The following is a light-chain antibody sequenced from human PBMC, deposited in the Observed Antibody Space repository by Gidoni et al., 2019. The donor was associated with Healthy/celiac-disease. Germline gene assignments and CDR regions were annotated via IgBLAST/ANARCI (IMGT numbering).Light chain of an antibody. V-gene: IGKV3-11*01. CDR1: QSVSSY. CDR3: QQRSNWPRIT. Sequence: EIVLTQSPATLSLSPGERATLSCRASQSVSSYLAWYQQKPGQDPRLLIYDASNRATGIPARFSGSGSGTDFTLTISSLEPEDFAVYYCQQRSNWPRITFGAGTKVDIK. CDR2: DAS. J-gene: IGKJ3*01.